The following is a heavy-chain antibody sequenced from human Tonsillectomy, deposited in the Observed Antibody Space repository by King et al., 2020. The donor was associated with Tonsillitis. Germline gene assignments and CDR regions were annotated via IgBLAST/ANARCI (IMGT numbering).Heavy chain of an antibody. CDR2: ITWNSGSL. Sequence: QLVQSGGGLVQPGRSLRLSCAASGFTFGDHGMHWVRQAPGKGLEWVSGITWNSGSLGYADSVKGRFTISRDNAKNSLYLQMNSLRAEDTALYYCVKDTGYNYGSGDYFDYWGQGTLVTVSS. CDR1: GFTFGDHG. V-gene: IGHV3-9*01. J-gene: IGHJ4*02. D-gene: IGHD3-10*01. CDR3: VKDTGYNYGSGDYFDY.